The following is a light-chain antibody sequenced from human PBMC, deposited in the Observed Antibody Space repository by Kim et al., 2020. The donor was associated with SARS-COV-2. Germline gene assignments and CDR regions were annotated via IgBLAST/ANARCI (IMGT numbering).Light chain of an antibody. CDR1: NFGGKS. CDR2: YDS. CDR3: QVWDSSSDHYV. J-gene: IGLJ1*01. V-gene: IGLV3-21*04. Sequence: SYELTQPPSVSVAPGKTARITCGGNNFGGKSVHWYQQKPGQAPVLVIYYDSDRPSGIPERFSGSNSGNTATLTISRVDAGDEADYYCQVWDSSSDHYVFGTGTKVTVL.